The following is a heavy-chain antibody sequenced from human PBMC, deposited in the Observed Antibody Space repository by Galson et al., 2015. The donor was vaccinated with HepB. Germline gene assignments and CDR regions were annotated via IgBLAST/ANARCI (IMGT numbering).Heavy chain of an antibody. CDR3: ALTAVADTAMPFDY. V-gene: IGHV5-10-1*01. J-gene: IGHJ4*02. CDR1: GYSFTSYW. Sequence: QSGAEVKKPGESLRISCKGSGYSFTSYWISWVRQMPGKGLEWMGRIDPSDSYTNYSPSFQGHVPISADKSISTAYLQWSSLKASDTATYYCALTAVADTAMPFDYWGQGTLVTVSS. CDR2: IDPSDSYT. D-gene: IGHD5-18*01.